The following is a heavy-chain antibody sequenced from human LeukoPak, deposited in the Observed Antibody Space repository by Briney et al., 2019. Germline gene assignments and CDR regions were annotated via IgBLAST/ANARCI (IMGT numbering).Heavy chain of an antibody. CDR3: ARVIVGATTGFDY. Sequence: GGSLRLSCAASGFTFSNYAMSWVRQAPGKGLEWVSGISGSGGSTYYADSVKGRFTISRDNAKNTLYLQMNSLRAEDTAVYYCARVIVGATTGFDYWGQGTLVTVSS. CDR2: ISGSGGST. J-gene: IGHJ4*02. V-gene: IGHV3-23*01. CDR1: GFTFSNYA. D-gene: IGHD1-26*01.